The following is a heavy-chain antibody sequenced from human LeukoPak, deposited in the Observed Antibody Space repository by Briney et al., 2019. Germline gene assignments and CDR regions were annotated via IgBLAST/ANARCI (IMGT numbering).Heavy chain of an antibody. CDR1: DDSITMYY. V-gene: IGHV4-59*08. CDR2: VDHTGST. D-gene: IGHD2-15*01. CDR3: ARHELGYCSGGSCFDAFDI. J-gene: IGHJ3*02. Sequence: PSETLSLTCSVSDDSITMYYWTWIRQPPGKGLEWIGYVDHTGSTNFNPSLNGRVSISRDTSKNQFSLKLSSVTAADTAVYYCARHELGYCSGGSCFDAFDIWGQGTMVTVSS.